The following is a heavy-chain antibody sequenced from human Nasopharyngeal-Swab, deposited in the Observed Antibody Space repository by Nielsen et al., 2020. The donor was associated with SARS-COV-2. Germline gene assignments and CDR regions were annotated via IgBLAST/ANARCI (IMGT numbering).Heavy chain of an antibody. CDR2: VSHDGTDK. CDR3: AKDGGLTTVTMTHYYYYYMDV. J-gene: IGHJ6*03. V-gene: IGHV3-30*18. Sequence: WIRQPPGKGLEWVTAVSHDGTDKNYADSVRGRFTISRDNSQNTLFLEMTSLRAEDTAAYFCAKDGGLTTVTMTHYYYYYMDVWGKGTTVTVSS. D-gene: IGHD4-11*01.